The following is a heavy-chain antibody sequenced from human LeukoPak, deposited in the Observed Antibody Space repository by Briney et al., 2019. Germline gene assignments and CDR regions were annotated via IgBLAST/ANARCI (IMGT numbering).Heavy chain of an antibody. CDR3: ARSDYSDHDEYPLDY. CDR1: GYNFGSYG. CDR2: ISGDTGNT. J-gene: IGHJ4*02. D-gene: IGHD4-11*01. V-gene: IGHV1-18*01. Sequence: ASVKVSCKPSGYNFGSYGVTWVRQAPGQGLEWMGWISGDTGNTKYAKEFQGRVIVTTETSASTAFMELRSLRSDDTAVYYCARSDYSDHDEYPLDYWGQGTLVTVSS.